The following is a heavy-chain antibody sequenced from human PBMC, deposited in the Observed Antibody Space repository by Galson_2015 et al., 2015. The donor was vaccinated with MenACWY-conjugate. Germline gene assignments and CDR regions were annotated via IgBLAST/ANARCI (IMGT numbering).Heavy chain of an antibody. V-gene: IGHV5-10-1*01. Sequence: QSGAEVKKPGESLRISCKASGYSFPSFWLSWVRQMPGKGLEWMARINPSDSYANYNSSFQGHVTISADKSTGTAFLQWSSLKSSDTAVYFCARHHVNTAMFLDSWGQGTLVTVSS. CDR3: ARHHVNTAMFLDS. D-gene: IGHD5-18*01. CDR2: INPSDSYA. CDR1: GYSFPSFW. J-gene: IGHJ4*02.